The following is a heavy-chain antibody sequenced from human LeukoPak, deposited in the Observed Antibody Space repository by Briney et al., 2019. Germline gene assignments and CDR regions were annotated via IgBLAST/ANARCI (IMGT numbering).Heavy chain of an antibody. V-gene: IGHV4-34*01. CDR2: INHSGST. Sequence: PSETLSLTCAVYGGSFSGYYWSWIRQPPGKGLEWIGEINHSGSTNYNPSLKSRVTISVDTSKNQFSLKLSSVTAADTAVYYCARRRWLRSSFDYWGQGTLVTVSS. CDR1: GGSFSGYY. CDR3: ARRRWLRSSFDY. J-gene: IGHJ4*02. D-gene: IGHD5-12*01.